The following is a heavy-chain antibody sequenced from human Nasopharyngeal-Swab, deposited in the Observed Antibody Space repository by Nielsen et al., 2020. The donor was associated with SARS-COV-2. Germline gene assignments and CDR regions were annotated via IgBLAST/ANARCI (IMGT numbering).Heavy chain of an antibody. CDR1: GFTFSSYG. J-gene: IGHJ2*01. CDR2: ISYDGSNK. CDR3: ARVRLDYYDSSGYYSDSDWYFEL. V-gene: IGHV3-30*03. D-gene: IGHD3-22*01. Sequence: GESLKISCAASGFTFSSYGMHWVRQAPGKGLEWVAVISYDGSNKYYADSVKGRFTISRDNSKNTLYLQMNSLRAEDTAVYYCARVRLDYYDSSGYYSDSDWYFELWGRGTLVTVSS.